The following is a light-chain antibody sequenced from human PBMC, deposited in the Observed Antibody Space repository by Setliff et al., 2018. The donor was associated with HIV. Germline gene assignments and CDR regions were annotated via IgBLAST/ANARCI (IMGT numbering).Light chain of an antibody. CDR3: SSSRSSTIEV. Sequence: QSALTQPASVSGSPGQSITISCTGTSSDVGSYNLVSWYQQHPGKAPKVMIYEVSKWPSGVSNRFSGSKSGITASLTISGLQAEDEADYYCSSSRSSTIEVFGTGTKVTVL. J-gene: IGLJ1*01. CDR1: SSDVGSYNL. V-gene: IGLV2-14*02. CDR2: EVS.